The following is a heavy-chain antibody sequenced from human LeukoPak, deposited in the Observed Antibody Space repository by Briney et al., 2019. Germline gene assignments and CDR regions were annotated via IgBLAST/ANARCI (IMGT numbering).Heavy chain of an antibody. V-gene: IGHV3-23*01. Sequence: GGSLRLSCAASGFTFSTYAMSWVCQAPGKGLEWVSAISGRGVSTSYADSVRGRFTISRDNSKNTLYLQMNSLRAEDTAVYYCAKAASGNWNDVSDYWGQGTLVTVSS. CDR2: ISGRGVST. CDR1: GFTFSTYA. CDR3: AKAASGNWNDVSDY. D-gene: IGHD1-20*01. J-gene: IGHJ4*02.